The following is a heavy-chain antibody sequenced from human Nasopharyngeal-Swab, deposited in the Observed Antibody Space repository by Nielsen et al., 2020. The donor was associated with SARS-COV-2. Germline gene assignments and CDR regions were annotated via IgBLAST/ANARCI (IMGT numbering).Heavy chain of an antibody. Sequence: GGSLRLSCPASGLTFDDYAMHWVRQAPGKGMEWVSGILWNSGNIGYADSVTGRFTISRDNAKNPPYLQMNSLRAEDTALYYCAKDISRYGSGSYFDYWGQGTLVTVSS. CDR3: AKDISRYGSGSYFDY. J-gene: IGHJ4*02. CDR2: ILWNSGNI. V-gene: IGHV3-9*01. CDR1: GLTFDDYA. D-gene: IGHD3-10*01.